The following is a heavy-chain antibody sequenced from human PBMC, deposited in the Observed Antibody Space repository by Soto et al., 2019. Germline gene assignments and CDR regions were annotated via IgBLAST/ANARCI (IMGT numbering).Heavy chain of an antibody. J-gene: IGHJ6*02. CDR3: ARAPYYYDSSGNYGMDV. CDR1: GGSISSYY. D-gene: IGHD3-22*01. V-gene: IGHV4-59*01. CDR2: IYYSGST. Sequence: SETLSLTCTVSGGSISSYYWSWIRQPPGKGLEWIGYIYYSGSTNYNPSLKSRVTISVDTSKNQFSLKLSSVTAADTAVYYCARAPYYYDSSGNYGMDVWGQGTTVTVSS.